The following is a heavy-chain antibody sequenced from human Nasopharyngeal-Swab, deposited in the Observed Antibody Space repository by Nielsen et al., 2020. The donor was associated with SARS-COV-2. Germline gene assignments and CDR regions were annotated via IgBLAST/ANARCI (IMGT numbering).Heavy chain of an antibody. Sequence: SETLSLPCTLPGRSLSSGSYYWSWIRQPPGKGLEWIGYIYYSGSTNYNPSLKSRVTISVDTSKNQFSLKLSSVTAADTAVYYCARVRYGDSTGYYYYYMDVWGKGTTVTVSS. D-gene: IGHD4-17*01. V-gene: IGHV4-61*01. CDR1: GRSLSSGSYY. J-gene: IGHJ6*03. CDR2: IYYSGST. CDR3: ARVRYGDSTGYYYYYMDV.